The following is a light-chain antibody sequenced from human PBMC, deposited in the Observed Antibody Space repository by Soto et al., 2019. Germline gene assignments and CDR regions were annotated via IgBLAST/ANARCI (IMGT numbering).Light chain of an antibody. CDR3: QQYNNWPPFT. V-gene: IGKV3-15*01. J-gene: IGKJ3*01. CDR1: QSGSSN. CDR2: GAS. Sequence: EIVKTQSPATLSVSPGERASLSCTASQSGSSNLAWYQQKPGQAPRLLIYGASTRATGIPARFSGSGSGTEFTLTISSLQSEDFAVYYCQQYNNWPPFTFGPGTKVDI.